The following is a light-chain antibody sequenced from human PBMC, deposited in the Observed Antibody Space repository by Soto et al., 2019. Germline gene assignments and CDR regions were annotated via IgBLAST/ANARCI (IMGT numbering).Light chain of an antibody. J-gene: IGKJ4*01. Sequence: VLRQSRATLSLSPGERATLSCRASQTVRNNYLAWYQQKPGQAPRLLIYDASSRATGIPDRFSGGGSGTDFTLTISRLEPEDFAVYYCPQFSSYPLTFGGGTKVDIK. CDR3: PQFSSYPLT. CDR1: QTVRNNY. V-gene: IGKV3-20*01. CDR2: DAS.